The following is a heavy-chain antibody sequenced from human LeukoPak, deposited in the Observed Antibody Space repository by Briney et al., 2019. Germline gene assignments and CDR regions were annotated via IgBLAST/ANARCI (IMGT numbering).Heavy chain of an antibody. V-gene: IGHV4-59*01. CDR3: ARAPGGYGSGSRGAFDI. Sequence: PSETLSLTCTVSGGSISSYYWSWIRQPPGKGLEWIGSIYYSGSTNYNPPLESRVTISVDASKNQFSLKLSSMTAADTAVYYCARAPGGYGSGSRGAFDIWGQGTIVTVSS. CDR2: IYYSGST. CDR1: GGSISSYY. D-gene: IGHD3-10*01. J-gene: IGHJ3*02.